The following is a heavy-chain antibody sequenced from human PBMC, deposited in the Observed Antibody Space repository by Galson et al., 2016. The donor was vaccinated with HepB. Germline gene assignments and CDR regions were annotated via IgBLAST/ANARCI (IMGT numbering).Heavy chain of an antibody. D-gene: IGHD3-10*01. Sequence: SETLSLTCTVSGASISDSSYYWGWIRQPPGKGLEWIGSISYSGSTRYNPSLKSRVTIYVDTSKNQFSLKLNSVTAADTAVYYCARRGGIWFGELRWFDPWGQGTLVSVSS. CDR3: ARRGGIWFGELRWFDP. V-gene: IGHV4-39*01. CDR2: ISYSGST. J-gene: IGHJ5*02. CDR1: GASISDSSYY.